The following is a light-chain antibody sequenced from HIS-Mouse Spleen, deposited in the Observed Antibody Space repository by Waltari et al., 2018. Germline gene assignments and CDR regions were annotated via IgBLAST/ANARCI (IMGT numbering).Light chain of an antibody. V-gene: IGLV2-8*01. CDR3: SSYAGSNNSLYV. Sequence: QSALTQPPSASGSPGQSVTISCTGTSSDVGGYNYVPWSQQHPGKAPKLMIYEVSKRPSGVPDRFSGSKSGNTASLTVSGLQAEDEADYYCSSYAGSNNSLYVFGTGTKVTVL. CDR2: EVS. J-gene: IGLJ1*01. CDR1: SSDVGGYNY.